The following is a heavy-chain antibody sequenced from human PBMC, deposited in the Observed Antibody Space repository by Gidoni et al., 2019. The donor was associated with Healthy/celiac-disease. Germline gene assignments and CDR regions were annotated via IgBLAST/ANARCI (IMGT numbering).Heavy chain of an antibody. J-gene: IGHJ3*02. Sequence: QVQLQESGPGLVKPSQTLSLTCTVSGCSISCRASYSCWIRQPPGKGLEWIGYIYYSGSTYYNPSLKSLVTISVDMSKNQFSLKLSFVTAADTAVYYCASYCSGGSCYWSHNAFDIWGQGTMVTVSS. V-gene: IGHV4-30-4*08. CDR3: ASYCSGGSCYWSHNAFDI. D-gene: IGHD2-15*01. CDR2: IYYSGST. CDR1: GCSISCRASY.